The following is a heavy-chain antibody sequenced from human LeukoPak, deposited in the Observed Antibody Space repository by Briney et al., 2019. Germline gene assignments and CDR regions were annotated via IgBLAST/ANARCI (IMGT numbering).Heavy chain of an antibody. Sequence: PGGSLRLSCAASGFTFSSHAMTWVRQAPGKGLEWVSAITGSGDTIYYADSVKGRFTISRDNSKNTLYLHMNSLRAEDTAVYYCARDRGYCSGGSCFLAADYYYYGMDVWGQGTTVTVSS. J-gene: IGHJ6*02. CDR3: ARDRGYCSGGSCFLAADYYYYGMDV. CDR1: GFTFSSHA. V-gene: IGHV3-23*01. CDR2: ITGSGDTI. D-gene: IGHD2-15*01.